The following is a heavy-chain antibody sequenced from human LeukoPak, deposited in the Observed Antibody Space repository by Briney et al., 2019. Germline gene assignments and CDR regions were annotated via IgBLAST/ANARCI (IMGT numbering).Heavy chain of an antibody. Sequence: GESLKISCKGYGYSFTTYWIGWVRQMPGKGLEWMGIIHPGDSDTKYNPSLQHLVTISADKSNNTAYLPLSSLKASDTAMYYCATLPYDLSPLHFWGQGTLVSVSS. CDR1: GYSFTTYW. CDR3: ATLPYDLSPLHF. CDR2: IHPGDSDT. D-gene: IGHD3-3*01. V-gene: IGHV5-51*01. J-gene: IGHJ4*02.